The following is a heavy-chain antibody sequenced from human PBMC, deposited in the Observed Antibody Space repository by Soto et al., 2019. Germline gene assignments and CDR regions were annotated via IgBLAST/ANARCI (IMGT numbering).Heavy chain of an antibody. J-gene: IGHJ4*02. D-gene: IGHD3-10*01. CDR3: ATALVRFGELLFDY. CDR2: IYYSGST. CDR1: GGSISSYY. Sequence: QVQLQESGPGLVKPSETLSLTCTGSGGSISSYYWSWIRQPPGKGLEWIGYIYYSGSTNYNPSLKSRVTISVDTSKNQFSLKLSSVTAADTAVYYCATALVRFGELLFDYWGQGTLVTVSS. V-gene: IGHV4-59*01.